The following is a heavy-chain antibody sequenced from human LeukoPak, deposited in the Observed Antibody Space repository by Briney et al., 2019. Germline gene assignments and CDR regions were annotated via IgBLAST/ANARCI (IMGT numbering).Heavy chain of an antibody. V-gene: IGHV3-11*06. CDR3: ARDGIAAAGTHIDY. J-gene: IGHJ4*02. CDR1: GFTFSDYY. Sequence: GGTLRLSCAASGFTFSDYYMSWIRQAQGQGLEWVSYISSSSSYTNYADSVKGRFTISRDNAKNSLYLQMNSLRAEDTAVYYCARDGIAAAGTHIDYWGQGTLVTVSS. CDR2: ISSSSSYT. D-gene: IGHD6-13*01.